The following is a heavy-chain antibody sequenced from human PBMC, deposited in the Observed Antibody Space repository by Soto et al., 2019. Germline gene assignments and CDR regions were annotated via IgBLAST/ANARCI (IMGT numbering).Heavy chain of an antibody. V-gene: IGHV3-23*01. CDR2: IDGSGGST. D-gene: IGHD3-9*01. J-gene: IGHJ4*02. CDR1: GFTFSSHA. Sequence: EVQLLESGGGLVQPGGSLRLSCAASGFTFSSHAMSWVRQAPGKGLEWVSGIDGSGGSTYYADSVKGRFTISRDNSKNTLYLQMNSLRAEDTAVYHCAKESPRRHFDFDYWGQGTLVTVSP. CDR3: AKESPRRHFDFDY.